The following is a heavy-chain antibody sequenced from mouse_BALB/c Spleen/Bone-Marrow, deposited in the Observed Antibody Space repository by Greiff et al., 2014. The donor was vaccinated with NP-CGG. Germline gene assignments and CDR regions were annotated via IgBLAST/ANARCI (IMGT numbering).Heavy chain of an antibody. D-gene: IGHD1-2*01. V-gene: IGHV4-1*02. Sequence: DVHLVESGGGLVQPGGSLKLSCAASGFDFSRYWMTWVRRAPGKGLEWIGEINPDSRTINYKPSLKEKFIMSRDNAKNTLYLQMSKVRSEDTALYYCARNGYYGWMTYWGQGTLVTVSA. CDR3: ARNGYYGWMTY. CDR2: INPDSRTI. J-gene: IGHJ3*01. CDR1: GFDFSRYW.